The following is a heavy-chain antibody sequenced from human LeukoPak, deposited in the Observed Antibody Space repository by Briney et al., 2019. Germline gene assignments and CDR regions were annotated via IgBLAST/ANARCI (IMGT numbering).Heavy chain of an antibody. J-gene: IGHJ4*02. Sequence: GGSLRLSCAASGFTFSSYEMNWVRQAPGKGLEWVSYISSSGSTIYYADSVKGRFTISRDNAKNSPYLQMNSLRAEDTAVYYCARDIYSGYDTGFDYWGQGTLVTVSS. V-gene: IGHV3-48*03. CDR1: GFTFSSYE. CDR2: ISSSGSTI. D-gene: IGHD5-12*01. CDR3: ARDIYSGYDTGFDY.